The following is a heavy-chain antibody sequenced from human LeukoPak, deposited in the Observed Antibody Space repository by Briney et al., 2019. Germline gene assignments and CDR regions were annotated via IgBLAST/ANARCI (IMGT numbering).Heavy chain of an antibody. CDR2: IYYSGST. CDR1: GGSISSYY. J-gene: IGHJ3*02. Sequence: SETLSLTCTVSGGSISSYYWSWIRQPPGKGLEWIGYIYYSGSTNYNPSLKSRVTISVDTSKNQFSLKLRSVTAADTAVYYCARFVGSSWLAFDIWGQGTKVTVSS. V-gene: IGHV4-59*01. CDR3: ARFVGSSWLAFDI. D-gene: IGHD6-13*01.